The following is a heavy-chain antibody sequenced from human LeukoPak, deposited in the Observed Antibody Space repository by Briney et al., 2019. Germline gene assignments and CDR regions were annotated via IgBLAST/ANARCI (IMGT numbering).Heavy chain of an antibody. V-gene: IGHV1-46*01. CDR3: ARAHYYDSSGYYYAYFDY. J-gene: IGHJ4*02. CDR1: GYTFTSYY. Sequence: ASVTVSCKASGYTFTSYYMHWVRQAPGQGLEWMGIINPSGGSTSYAQKFQGRVTMTRDTSTSTVYMELSSLRSEDTAVYYCARAHYYDSSGYYYAYFDYWGQGTLVTVSS. CDR2: INPSGGST. D-gene: IGHD3-22*01.